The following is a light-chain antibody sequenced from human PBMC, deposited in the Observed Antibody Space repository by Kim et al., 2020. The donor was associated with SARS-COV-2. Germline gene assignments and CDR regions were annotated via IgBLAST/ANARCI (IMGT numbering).Light chain of an antibody. CDR1: QSVSNN. CDR3: QQYDNWPGT. Sequence: SVSPGEGATISGRATQSVSNNVAWYQQHPGQPPRLLMYAASTRATGIPARFSGSGSGTEFTLTISSLQSEDIAIYHCQQYDNWPGTFGQGTKLEI. J-gene: IGKJ2*01. V-gene: IGKV3-15*01. CDR2: AAS.